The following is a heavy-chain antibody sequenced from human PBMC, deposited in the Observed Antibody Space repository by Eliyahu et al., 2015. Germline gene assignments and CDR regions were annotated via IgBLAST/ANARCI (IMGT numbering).Heavy chain of an antibody. CDR1: GFTFSDHY. CDR3: ARAGTKDTGNAFDI. CDR2: SRDRANSYST. D-gene: IGHD2-8*01. J-gene: IGHJ3*02. Sequence: DVQLVESGGGLVQPGGSLRLSCAVSGFTFSDHYMXWVRQAPGKGLEWVGRSRDRANSYSTEYAASVKGRFTISRDDSKNSLLLQMNSLKTEDTALYYCARAGTKDTGNAFDIWGQGTMVTVSS. V-gene: IGHV3-72*01.